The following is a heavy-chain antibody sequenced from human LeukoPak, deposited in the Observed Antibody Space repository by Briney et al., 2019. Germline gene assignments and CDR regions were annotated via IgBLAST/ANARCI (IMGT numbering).Heavy chain of an antibody. V-gene: IGHV3-23*01. CDR2: IKGGSDVT. Sequence: GVSLRLPCAASGFTIRTYTMSWVRQIPGKGLEWVSAIKGGSDVTPYTDSVKGRFTISRDDSKNTLYLQMNSLRVDDTALYYCVKGRDTGSSTWESWGQGTLVTVSS. CDR3: VKGRDTGSSTWES. D-gene: IGHD2-8*02. CDR1: GFTIRTYT. J-gene: IGHJ5*02.